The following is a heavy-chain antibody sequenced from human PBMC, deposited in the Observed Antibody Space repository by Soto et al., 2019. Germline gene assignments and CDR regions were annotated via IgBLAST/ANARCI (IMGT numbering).Heavy chain of an antibody. J-gene: IGHJ6*02. V-gene: IGHV4-30-4*01. D-gene: IGHD5-18*01. Sequence: QVQLQESGPGLVKPSQTLSLTCTVSGGSIRSGDYYWSWIRQPPGKGLEWIGYIYYSGRTYYNPSLKSPVTGSVDTSKNPFSLKLSSVTAADTVVYYCARASPVVTDVWGQGTTVTVSS. CDR2: IYYSGRT. CDR1: GGSIRSGDYY. CDR3: ARASPVVTDV.